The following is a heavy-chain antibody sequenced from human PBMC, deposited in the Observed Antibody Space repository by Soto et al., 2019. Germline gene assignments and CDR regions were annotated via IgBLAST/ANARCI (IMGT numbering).Heavy chain of an antibody. J-gene: IGHJ3*02. CDR2: LYSGGST. Sequence: PGGSLRLSCAASGFTVSSYYMSWVRQAPGKGLEWVSVLYSGGSTYYTDSVKGRFTISRDSSKNTLYLQMDSLRADDSAVYYCAREQGNGFFHGAFDIWGQGTMVTVSS. CDR3: AREQGNGFFHGAFDI. V-gene: IGHV3-53*01. CDR1: GFTVSSYY. D-gene: IGHD3-3*01.